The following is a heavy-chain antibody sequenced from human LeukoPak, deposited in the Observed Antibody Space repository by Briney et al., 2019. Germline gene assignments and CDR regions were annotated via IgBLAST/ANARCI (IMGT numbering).Heavy chain of an antibody. J-gene: IGHJ4*02. D-gene: IGHD2-15*01. CDR1: GGTFSSYA. Sequence: SVKVSCKASGGTFSSYAISWVRQAPGQGLEWMGGIIPIFGTANYAQKFQGRVTITTDESTSTAYMELSSMRSEDTAVYYCARDRGLLTGYDYWGQGTLVTVSS. CDR2: IIPIFGTA. V-gene: IGHV1-69*05. CDR3: ARDRGLLTGYDY.